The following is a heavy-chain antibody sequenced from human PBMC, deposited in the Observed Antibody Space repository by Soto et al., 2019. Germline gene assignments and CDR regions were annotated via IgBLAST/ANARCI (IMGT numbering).Heavy chain of an antibody. CDR2: LHYTGST. CDR3: TRGGDPYKTGH. Sequence: PSETMSLTCTVSGGSINSHYWGWIRQPPGKGLEWIGYLHYTGSTNYNPSLKGRVTMSVDTSKNQFSLKLTSVNTADTAIYYCTRGGDPYKTGHWGQGTLVTVSS. V-gene: IGHV4-59*11. J-gene: IGHJ4*02. CDR1: GGSINSHY. D-gene: IGHD2-21*01.